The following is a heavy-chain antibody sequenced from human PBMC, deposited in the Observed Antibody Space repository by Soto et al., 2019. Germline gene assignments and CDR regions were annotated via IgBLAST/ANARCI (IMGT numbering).Heavy chain of an antibody. CDR3: ARACIAVACTRDDY. CDR1: GYSFTSYW. Sequence: DALTISRKGSGYSFTSYWISWVRQVPGKGLGWMGRIDPSDSYTNDSPSFQGHVTISADKYISTAYLQWSSLKASDTAMYYCARACIAVACTRDDYWGQGTLVTVSS. CDR2: IDPSDSYT. V-gene: IGHV5-10-1*01. D-gene: IGHD6-19*01. J-gene: IGHJ4*02.